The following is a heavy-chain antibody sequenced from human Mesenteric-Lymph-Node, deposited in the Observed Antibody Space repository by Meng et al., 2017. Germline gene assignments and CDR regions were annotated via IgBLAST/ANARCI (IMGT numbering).Heavy chain of an antibody. CDR2: IRKDGNEK. Sequence: GGSLRLSCAASGFTFSENWMTWVRQAPGKGLEWVANIRKDGNEKSYADSVKGRFTISRDNVKNSLYLQMNSLRAEDTAVYYCAKASTPPVHIVVVVAATLDYWGQGTLVTVSS. J-gene: IGHJ4*02. V-gene: IGHV3-7*03. CDR3: AKASTPPVHIVVVVAATLDY. D-gene: IGHD2-15*01. CDR1: GFTFSENW.